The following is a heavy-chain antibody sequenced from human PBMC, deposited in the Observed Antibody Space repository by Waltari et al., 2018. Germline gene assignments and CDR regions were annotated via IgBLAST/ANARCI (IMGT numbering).Heavy chain of an antibody. V-gene: IGHV4-59*11. CDR3: ARGSAAAGKVGAFDI. Sequence: QVQLQESGPGLVKPSETLSLTCTASGGSISSHYWSGIRQPPGKGLEWIGYIYYSGSTNYNPSLKSRVTISVDTSKNQFSLKLSSVTAADTAVYYCARGSAAAGKVGAFDIWGQGTMVTVSS. CDR2: IYYSGST. CDR1: GGSISSHY. J-gene: IGHJ3*02. D-gene: IGHD6-13*01.